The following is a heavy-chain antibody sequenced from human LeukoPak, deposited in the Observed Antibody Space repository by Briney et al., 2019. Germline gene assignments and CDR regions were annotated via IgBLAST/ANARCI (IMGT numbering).Heavy chain of an antibody. V-gene: IGHV4-39*07. CDR2: MYYRGST. J-gene: IGHJ6*03. Sequence: SETLSLTCSVSGGSFSSSSYYWGWSRQPQGKGLEWFGSMYYRGSTYYHPSLKSQVTISVDTSKTQFSLKLSSVTAADTAVYYCARVERYYYYYMDVWGKGTTVTVSS. CDR1: GGSFSSSSYY. CDR3: ARVERYYYYYMDV.